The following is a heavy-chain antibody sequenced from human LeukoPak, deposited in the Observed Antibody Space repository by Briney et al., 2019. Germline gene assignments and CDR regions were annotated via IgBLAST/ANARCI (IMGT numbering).Heavy chain of an antibody. D-gene: IGHD3-10*01. CDR1: GGSISSGSYY. V-gene: IGHV4-61*02. CDR2: IYTSGST. Sequence: SQTLSLTCTVSGGSISSGSYYWSWIRQPAGKGLEWIGRIYTSGSTNYNPSPKSRVTISVDTSKNQFSLKLSSVTAADTAVYYCARVTRHFDYWGQGTLVTVSS. CDR3: ARVTRHFDY. J-gene: IGHJ4*02.